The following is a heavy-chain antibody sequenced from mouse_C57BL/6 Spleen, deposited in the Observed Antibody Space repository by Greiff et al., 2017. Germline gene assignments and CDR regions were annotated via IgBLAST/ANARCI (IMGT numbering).Heavy chain of an antibody. CDR3: ARLGNYDYDGGFAD. D-gene: IGHD2-4*01. Sequence: DVMLVESGGGLVQPGGSLKLSCAASGFTFSDYGMAWVRQAPRKGPEWVAFISNLAYSIYYAAPVTGRFTISRENAKNTLYLEMSSLRAEDTAMYYCARLGNYDYDGGFADWGQGTLVTVSA. CDR2: ISNLAYSI. CDR1: GFTFSDYG. V-gene: IGHV5-15*01. J-gene: IGHJ3*01.